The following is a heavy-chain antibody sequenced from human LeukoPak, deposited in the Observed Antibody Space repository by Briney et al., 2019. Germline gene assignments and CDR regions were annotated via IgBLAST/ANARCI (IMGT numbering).Heavy chain of an antibody. CDR1: GGTFSSYA. D-gene: IGHD2-2*01. V-gene: IGHV1-69*06. CDR2: IIPIFGTA. J-gene: IGHJ4*02. CDR3: ARDWDLYQLPDC. Sequence: SVKVSCKASGGTFSSYAISWVRQAPGQGLEWMGGIIPIFGTANYAQKFQGRVTITADKSTSTAYMELSSLRSEDTAVYYCARDWDLYQLPDCWGQGTLVTVSS.